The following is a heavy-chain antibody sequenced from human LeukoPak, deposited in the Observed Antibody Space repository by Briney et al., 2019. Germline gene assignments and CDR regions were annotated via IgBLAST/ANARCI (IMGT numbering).Heavy chain of an antibody. Sequence: PGGSLRLSCAASGFTVSRIYMIWLRQAPGKGLEWVSVIYSGGSTYYADSVKGRFTISRDNSKNTLYLQMNSLRAEDTAVYYCARAGYSGYENAFDIWGQGTMVTVSS. CDR2: IYSGGST. V-gene: IGHV3-53*01. CDR3: ARAGYSGYENAFDI. D-gene: IGHD5-12*01. CDR1: GFTVSRIY. J-gene: IGHJ3*02.